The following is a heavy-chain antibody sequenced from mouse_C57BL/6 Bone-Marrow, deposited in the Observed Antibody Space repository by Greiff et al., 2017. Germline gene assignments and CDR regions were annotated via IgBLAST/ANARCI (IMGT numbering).Heavy chain of an antibody. D-gene: IGHD4-1*01. Sequence: QVQLQQPGAELVMPGASVKLSCKASGYTFTSYWMHWVKQRPGQGLEWIGELDPSDSYTNYNQKFKGKSTLTVDKSSSTAYMQLSSLTSEDSAVYYCARENWDLSWFAYWGQGTLVTVSA. CDR2: LDPSDSYT. CDR1: GYTFTSYW. J-gene: IGHJ3*01. V-gene: IGHV1-69*01. CDR3: ARENWDLSWFAY.